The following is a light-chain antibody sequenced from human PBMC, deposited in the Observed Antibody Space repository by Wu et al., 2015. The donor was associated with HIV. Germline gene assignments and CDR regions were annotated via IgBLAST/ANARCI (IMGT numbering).Light chain of an antibody. CDR3: QQYDTWPLT. V-gene: IGKV3-15*01. CDR2: AAS. J-gene: IGKJ5*01. CDR1: QSVDTS. Sequence: TQSPATLSVSPGERATLSCRASQSVDTSLAWYHQKPGQAPRLLIYAASTRASSIPDSFSASGSGTEFTLSISSLRSEDFGIYYCQQYDTWPLTFGQGTRLEI.